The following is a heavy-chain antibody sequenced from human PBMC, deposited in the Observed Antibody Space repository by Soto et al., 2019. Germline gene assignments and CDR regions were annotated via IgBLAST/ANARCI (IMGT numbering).Heavy chain of an antibody. V-gene: IGHV1-69*12. J-gene: IGHJ4*02. CDR3: ATSGVDTAMAIDY. CDR1: GGTYSSYA. Sequence: QVQLVQSGAEVKKPGSSVKVSCKASGGTYSSYAISWVRQAPGQGLEWMGGIIPIFGTANYAQKFQGRVTITADESTSTAYMELSSLRSEDTAVYYRATSGVDTAMAIDYGGQGTLVTVSS. CDR2: IIPIFGTA. D-gene: IGHD5-18*01.